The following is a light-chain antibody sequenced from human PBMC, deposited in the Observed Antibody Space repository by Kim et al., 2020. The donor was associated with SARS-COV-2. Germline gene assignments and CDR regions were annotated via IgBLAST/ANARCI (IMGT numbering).Light chain of an antibody. J-gene: IGLJ2*01. CDR2: GKN. V-gene: IGLV3-19*01. Sequence: SSELTQDPAVSVALGQTVRITCQGDSLRSYHATWYQQKPGQAPIVVIYGKNNRPSGIPDRFSGSSSGNTASLTITGTQAGDEADYYCNSRDSNDNVVFGG. CDR1: SLRSYH. CDR3: NSRDSNDNVV.